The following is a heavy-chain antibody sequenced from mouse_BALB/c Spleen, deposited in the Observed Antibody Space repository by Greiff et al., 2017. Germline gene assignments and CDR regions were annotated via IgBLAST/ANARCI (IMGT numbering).Heavy chain of an antibody. D-gene: IGHD2-14*01. V-gene: IGHV1S135*01. CDR1: GYAFTSYN. CDR3: AREVYDYYAMDY. J-gene: IGHJ4*01. CDR2: IDPYNGGT. Sequence: VHVKQSGPELVKPGASVKVSCKASGYAFTSYNMYWVKQSHGKSLEWIGYIDPYNGGTSYNQKFKGKATLTVDKSSSTAYMHLNSLTSEDSAVYYCAREVYDYYAMDYWGQGTSVTVSS.